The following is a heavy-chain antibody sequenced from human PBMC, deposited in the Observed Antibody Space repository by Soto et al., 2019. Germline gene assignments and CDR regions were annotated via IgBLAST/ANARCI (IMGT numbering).Heavy chain of an antibody. D-gene: IGHD3-16*01. CDR3: AGGGGSLNPGFDL. J-gene: IGHJ4*02. Sequence: PGGSLRLSCAASGFTFSSYSLHWVRQAPGKGLEWVAVISSDGSTTYYADSAKGRFTVSRDNSRNTLYLQMNSLRTDDTAVYYGAGGGGSLNPGFDLWGQGTLVTAPQ. CDR2: ISSDGSTT. V-gene: IGHV3-30*04. CDR1: GFTFSSYS.